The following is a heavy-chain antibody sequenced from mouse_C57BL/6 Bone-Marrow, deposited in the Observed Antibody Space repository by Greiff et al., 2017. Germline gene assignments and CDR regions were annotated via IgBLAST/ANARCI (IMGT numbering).Heavy chain of an antibody. CDR2: IYPGDGDT. D-gene: IGHD1-1*01. V-gene: IGHV1-80*01. Sequence: QVQLQQSGAELVKPGASVKISCKASGYAFSSYWMNWVKQRPGKGLEWIGHIYPGDGDTNYNGKFKGKATLTEDKSSSTAYLRLSSLTSEDSAVYFCAEWGYYYGGREDYWGQGTSVTVSS. CDR3: AEWGYYYGGREDY. J-gene: IGHJ4*01. CDR1: GYAFSSYW.